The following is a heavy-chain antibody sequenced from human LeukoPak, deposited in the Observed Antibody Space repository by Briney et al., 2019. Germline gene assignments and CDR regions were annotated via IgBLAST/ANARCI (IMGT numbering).Heavy chain of an antibody. CDR3: AKTHSRGTNYYYYGMDV. CDR2: INSDGSST. V-gene: IGHV3-74*01. D-gene: IGHD1-7*01. J-gene: IGHJ6*02. CDR1: GFTFSSYW. Sequence: GGSLRLSCAASGFTFSSYWMHWVRQAPGKGLAWVSRINSDGSSTSYADSVKGRFTISRDNSKNTLYLQMNSLRAEDTAVYYCAKTHSRGTNYYYYGMDVWGQGTTVTVSS.